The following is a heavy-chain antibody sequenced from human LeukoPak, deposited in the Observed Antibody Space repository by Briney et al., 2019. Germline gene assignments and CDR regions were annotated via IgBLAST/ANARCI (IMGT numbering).Heavy chain of an antibody. D-gene: IGHD1-26*01. CDR2: INPNSGGT. CDR1: GYTFTGYY. Sequence: ASVKVSCKASGYTFTGYYMHWVRQAPGQGLEWMGWINPNSGGTNYAQKFQGRVTMTRDTSISTAYMELSRLRSDDTAVYYCARDSSVGSYPSDYWGQGTLVTVSS. CDR3: ARDSSVGSYPSDY. J-gene: IGHJ4*02. V-gene: IGHV1-2*02.